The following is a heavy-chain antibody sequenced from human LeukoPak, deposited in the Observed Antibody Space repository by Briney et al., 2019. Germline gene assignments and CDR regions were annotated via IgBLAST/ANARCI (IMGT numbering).Heavy chain of an antibody. J-gene: IGHJ4*02. CDR1: GFTFSSYA. CDR2: ISRSGTNT. D-gene: IGHD4-11*01. V-gene: IGHV3-23*01. Sequence: PGGSLRLSCAASGFTFSSYAMSWVRQAPGMGLEWVAAISRSGTNTYYVDSVKGRFTISRDSSKNTLHLQMDSLRAEDTAVYYCAKDWPVSGDHYSPFDYWGQGTLVTVPS. CDR3: AKDWPVSGDHYSPFDY.